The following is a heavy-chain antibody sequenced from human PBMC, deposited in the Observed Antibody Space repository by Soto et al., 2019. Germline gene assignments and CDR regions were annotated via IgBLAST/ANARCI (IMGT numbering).Heavy chain of an antibody. D-gene: IGHD2-15*01. Sequence: QVQLVESGGGVVQPGRSLRLSCAASGFTFSSYGMHWVRQAPGKGLEWVAVISYDGSNKYYADSVKGGFTISRDNSKNTLFLQMNSLRAEDTAVYYGAKGVVVDATYFQHWGQGTMVTVSS. CDR3: AKGVVVDATYFQH. CDR1: GFTFSSYG. V-gene: IGHV3-30*18. J-gene: IGHJ1*01. CDR2: ISYDGSNK.